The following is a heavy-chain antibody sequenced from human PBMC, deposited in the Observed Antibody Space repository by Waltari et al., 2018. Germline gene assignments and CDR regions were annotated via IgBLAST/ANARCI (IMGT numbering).Heavy chain of an antibody. J-gene: IGHJ3*02. CDR3: ARKGSFRMMVREPKYAFDI. D-gene: IGHD3-10*01. V-gene: IGHV1-69*12. CDR1: GGTFSSYA. Sequence: QVQLVQSGAEVKKPGSSVKVSCKASGGTFSSYAISWVRQAPGQGREGMGGIMPMFGTAYYAQTVQGRVTITADESTSTAYMELGSLRSEDTAVYYCARKGSFRMMVREPKYAFDIWGQGTMVTVSS. CDR2: IMPMFGTA.